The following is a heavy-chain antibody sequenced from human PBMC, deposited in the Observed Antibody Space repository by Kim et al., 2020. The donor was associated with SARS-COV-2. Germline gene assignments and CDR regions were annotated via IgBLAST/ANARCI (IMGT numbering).Heavy chain of an antibody. J-gene: IGHJ4*02. CDR3: AKDLFVVIPGASPPGGY. CDR1: GFTFSSYA. V-gene: IGHV3-23*01. Sequence: GGSLRLSCAASGFTFSSYAMSWVRQAPGKGLEWVSAISGSSGRTHYADSVKGRFTISRDNSKNTLYLQMNSLRVEDTAVYFCAKDLFVVIPGASPPGGYWGQGTLVTVSS. D-gene: IGHD2-2*01. CDR2: ISGSSGRT.